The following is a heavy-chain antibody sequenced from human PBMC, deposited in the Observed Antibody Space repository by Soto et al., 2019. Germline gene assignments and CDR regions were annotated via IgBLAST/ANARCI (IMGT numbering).Heavy chain of an antibody. CDR1: GYSFTSYW. CDR3: ASSADYGDYEWGSGYFDY. Sequence: EVQLVQSGAEVKKPGESLKISCKGSGYSFTSYWIGWVRQMPGKGLEWMGIIYPGDSDTRYSPSFQGQVTISADKSISTAYLQWSSLKASDTAMYYCASSADYGDYEWGSGYFDYWGQGTLVTVSS. CDR2: IYPGDSDT. D-gene: IGHD4-17*01. V-gene: IGHV5-51*01. J-gene: IGHJ4*02.